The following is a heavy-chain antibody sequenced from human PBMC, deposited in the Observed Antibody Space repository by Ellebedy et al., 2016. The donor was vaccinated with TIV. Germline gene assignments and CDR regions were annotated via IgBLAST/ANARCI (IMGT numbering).Heavy chain of an antibody. CDR2: IKQDGSEK. CDR3: AGRAYNWNDGSLFDY. J-gene: IGHJ4*02. V-gene: IGHV3-7*03. Sequence: GGSLRLSCVASGFTFGNYWINWVRQAPGKGLEWVANIKQDGSEKYYVDSVKGRFTISRDNAKNSLYLQMNSLRAEDTAVYYCAGRAYNWNDGSLFDYWGQGTLVTVSS. CDR1: GFTFGNYW. D-gene: IGHD1-1*01.